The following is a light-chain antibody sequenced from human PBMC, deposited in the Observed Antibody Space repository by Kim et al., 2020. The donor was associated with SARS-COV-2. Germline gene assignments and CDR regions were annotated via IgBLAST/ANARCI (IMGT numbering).Light chain of an antibody. CDR2: GAS. CDR3: HQYDNRPRT. Sequence: EIVMTQSPATLSVSPGERATLSCRASQSVSSNLAWYQQKPGQAPRLLIYGASTRATGIPARFSGSGSGTEFTLTISSLQSEDFAVYYCHQYDNRPRTFGQGTKVEI. CDR1: QSVSSN. J-gene: IGKJ1*01. V-gene: IGKV3-15*01.